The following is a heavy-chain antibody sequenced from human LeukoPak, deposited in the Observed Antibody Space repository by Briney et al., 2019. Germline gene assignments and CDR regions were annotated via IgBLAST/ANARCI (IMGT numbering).Heavy chain of an antibody. CDR3: ARDHDFWSGNYYYYYMDV. J-gene: IGHJ6*03. CDR2: ISFDGRSE. Sequence: GGSLRLSCAASGFNFKTYGMHWVRQAPGKGLEWVALISFDGRSEYYTDSVKGRFSISRDNSKNTLYLQMNSLRAEDTAVYYCARDHDFWSGNYYYYYMDVWGKGTTVTVSS. CDR1: GFNFKTYG. V-gene: IGHV3-30*03. D-gene: IGHD3-3*01.